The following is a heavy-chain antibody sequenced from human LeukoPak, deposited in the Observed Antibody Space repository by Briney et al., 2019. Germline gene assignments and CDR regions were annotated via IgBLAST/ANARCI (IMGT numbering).Heavy chain of an antibody. V-gene: IGHV4-59*12. CDR2: IYYSGST. D-gene: IGHD3-10*01. CDR3: ARRVRGAQNYYYFDY. Sequence: SETLSLTCTVSGGSISSYYWSWIRQPPGKGLEWIGYIYYSGSTNYNPSLKSRVTISVDTSKNQFSLKLSSVTAADTAVYYCARRVRGAQNYYYFDYWGQGTLVTVSS. J-gene: IGHJ4*02. CDR1: GGSISSYY.